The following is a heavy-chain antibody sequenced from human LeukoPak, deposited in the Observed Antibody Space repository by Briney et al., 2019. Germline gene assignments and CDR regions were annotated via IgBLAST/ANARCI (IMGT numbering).Heavy chain of an antibody. CDR3: ARYYDFWSGSPWGYYYGMDV. CDR1: GYTFTSYG. CDR2: ISAYNGDT. D-gene: IGHD3-3*01. Sequence: ASVKVSCKASGYTFTSYGISWVRQAPGQGLEWMGWISAYNGDTNYAQKLQGRGTMTTDTSTSTAYMELRSLRSDDTAVYYCARYYDFWSGSPWGYYYGMDVWGQGTTVTVSS. J-gene: IGHJ6*01. V-gene: IGHV1-18*01.